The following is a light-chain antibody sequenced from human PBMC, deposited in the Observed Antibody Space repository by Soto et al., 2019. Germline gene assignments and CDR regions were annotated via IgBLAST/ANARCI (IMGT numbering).Light chain of an antibody. CDR3: QQTLSVPRT. J-gene: IGKJ1*01. CDR1: QGVGTS. CDR2: AAS. V-gene: IGKV1-9*01. Sequence: DIQLTQSPSFLSASVGDRVTITCRASQGVGTSLAWYQQKPGEAPKLLIYAASTLQSGVPSTFSGSGSGTEFTLTITSLQPEDFATYYCQQTLSVPRTFGLGTKVEIK.